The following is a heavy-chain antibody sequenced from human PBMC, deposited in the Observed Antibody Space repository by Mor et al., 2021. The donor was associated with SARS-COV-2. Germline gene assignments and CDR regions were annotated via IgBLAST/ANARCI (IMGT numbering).Heavy chain of an antibody. CDR2: MFYSGST. Sequence: GGSISRYYWSWIRQSPGKGLEWIGYMFYSGSTNYNPSLKGRVTISGDESTNEVTLRLTSVTAADTAIYYCAGGESYGYALAF. J-gene: IGHJ3*01. V-gene: IGHV4-59*01. CDR1: GGSISRYY. D-gene: IGHD5-18*01. CDR3: AGGESYGYALAF.